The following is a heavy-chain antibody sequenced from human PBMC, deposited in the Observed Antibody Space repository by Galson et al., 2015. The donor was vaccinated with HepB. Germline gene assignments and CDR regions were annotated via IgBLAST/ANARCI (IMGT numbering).Heavy chain of an antibody. J-gene: IGHJ4*02. CDR3: AGSRTTMVRGVPYKPPDY. D-gene: IGHD3-10*01. V-gene: IGHV1-3*01. Sequence: SVKVSCKASGYTFTSYAMHWVRQAPGQRLEWMGWINAGNGNTKYSQKFQGRVTITRDTSASTAYMELSSLRSEDTAVYYCAGSRTTMVRGVPYKPPDYWGQGTLVTVSS. CDR2: INAGNGNT. CDR1: GYTFTSYA.